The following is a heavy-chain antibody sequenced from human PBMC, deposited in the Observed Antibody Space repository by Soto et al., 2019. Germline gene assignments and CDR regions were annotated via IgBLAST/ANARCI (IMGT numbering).Heavy chain of an antibody. CDR1: GGTFSSYA. V-gene: IGHV1-69*13. CDR3: ARGYCSSTSCYATSKNYYYYGMDV. CDR2: IIPIFGTA. J-gene: IGHJ6*02. Sequence: SVKVSCKASGGTFSSYAISWVRQAPGQGLEWMGGIIPIFGTANYAQRFQGRVTITADESTSTAYMELSSLRSEDTAVYYCARGYCSSTSCYATSKNYYYYGMDVWGQGTTVTVSS. D-gene: IGHD2-2*01.